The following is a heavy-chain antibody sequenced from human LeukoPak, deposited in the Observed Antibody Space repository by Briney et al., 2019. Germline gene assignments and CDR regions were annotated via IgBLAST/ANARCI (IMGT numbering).Heavy chain of an antibody. CDR3: AKDQWLL. J-gene: IGHJ4*02. CDR2: ISGSGDST. V-gene: IGHV3-23*01. D-gene: IGHD5-12*01. CDR1: GFTFSSDA. Sequence: GGSLRLSCAASGFTFSSDAISWVRQAPGKGLEWVSAISGSGDSTYYADSVKGRFTISRDNSKNTLYLQVNSLSAEDTAVYYCAKDQWLLWRQGTLVTVSS.